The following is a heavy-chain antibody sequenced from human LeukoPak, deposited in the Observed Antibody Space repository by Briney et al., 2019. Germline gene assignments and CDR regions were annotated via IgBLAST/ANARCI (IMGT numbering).Heavy chain of an antibody. V-gene: IGHV4-34*01. CDR3: AREATIEYFAY. CDR2: INHSGST. CDR1: GGSFSGYY. D-gene: IGHD5-12*01. Sequence: SETLSLTCAVYGGSFSGYYWSWIRQPPGKGLEWIGEINHSGSTNYNPSLKSRVTISVDTSKNQFSLKLSSVTAADTAVYYCAREATIEYFAYWGQGTLVTVSS. J-gene: IGHJ4*02.